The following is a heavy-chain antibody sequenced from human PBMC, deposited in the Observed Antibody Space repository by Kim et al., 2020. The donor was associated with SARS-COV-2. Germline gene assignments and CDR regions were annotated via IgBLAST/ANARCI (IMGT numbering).Heavy chain of an antibody. V-gene: IGHV4-34*01. CDR2: INHSGST. CDR1: GGSFSGYY. J-gene: IGHJ5*02. CDR3: ARVLRGVGINWFDP. D-gene: IGHD2-21*01. Sequence: SETLSLTCAVYGGSFSGYYWSWIRQPPGKGLEWIGEINHSGSTNYNPSLKSRVTISVDTSKNQFSLKLSSVTAADTAVYYCARVLRGVGINWFDPWGQGTLVTVSS.